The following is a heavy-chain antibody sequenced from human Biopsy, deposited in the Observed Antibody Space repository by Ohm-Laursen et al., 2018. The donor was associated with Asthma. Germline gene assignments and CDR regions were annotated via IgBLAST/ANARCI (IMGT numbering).Heavy chain of an antibody. Sequence: SLRLSCAASGFSFDDYAMFWVRQAPGKGLEWVSGISWNSGTIGYADSVKGRFTISRDNAKNSLYLQMNSLGPEDTAVYYCARDMGAGPNQPPSGSGSSHLYGMDVWAKGPRSPSP. D-gene: IGHD3-10*01. V-gene: IGHV3-9*01. CDR3: ARDMGAGPNQPPSGSGSSHLYGMDV. CDR1: GFSFDDYA. J-gene: IGHJ6*02. CDR2: ISWNSGTI.